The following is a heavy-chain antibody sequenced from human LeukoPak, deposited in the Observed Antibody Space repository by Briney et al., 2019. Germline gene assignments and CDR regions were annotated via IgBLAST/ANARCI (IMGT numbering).Heavy chain of an antibody. J-gene: IGHJ3*02. CDR1: GDSVSSKSAA. D-gene: IGHD6-13*01. CDR2: TYYRSKWYN. V-gene: IGHV6-1*01. Sequence: SQTLSLTCAISGDSVSSKSAAWNWIRQSPSRGLEWLGRTYYRSKWYNDYAVSVKGRITINPDTSKNQFSLQLNSVTPEDTAVYYCARFGLRLIAAAGSDAFDIWGQGTMVTVSS. CDR3: ARFGLRLIAAAGSDAFDI.